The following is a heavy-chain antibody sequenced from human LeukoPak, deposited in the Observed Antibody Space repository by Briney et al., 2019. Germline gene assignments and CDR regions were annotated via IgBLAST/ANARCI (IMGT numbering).Heavy chain of an antibody. CDR1: GFTFTNYS. V-gene: IGHV3-74*01. CDR2: ISPDGSRT. CDR3: SRYVNGRNDF. D-gene: IGHD2-8*01. Sequence: GGSLRLSCAASGFTFTNYSMNWARQTPGKGLEWVSLISPDGSRTDYAESVKGRFTISRDNAKNTLSLEMNSLRDEDTAVYYCSRYVNGRNDFWGQGALVTVSS. J-gene: IGHJ4*02.